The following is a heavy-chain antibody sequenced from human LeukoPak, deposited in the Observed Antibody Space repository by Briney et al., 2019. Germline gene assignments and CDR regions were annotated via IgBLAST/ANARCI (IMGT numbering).Heavy chain of an antibody. Sequence: GGSLRLSCAASGFTFSSYSMNWVRQAPGKGLEWVSSISSNSSYIYYADSVKGRFTISRDNAKNSLYLQMNSLRAEDTAVYYCARDQVVVVVAATYYYYGMDVWGQGTTVTVSS. V-gene: IGHV3-21*01. CDR3: ARDQVVVVVAATYYYYGMDV. CDR2: ISSNSSYI. J-gene: IGHJ6*02. CDR1: GFTFSSYS. D-gene: IGHD2-15*01.